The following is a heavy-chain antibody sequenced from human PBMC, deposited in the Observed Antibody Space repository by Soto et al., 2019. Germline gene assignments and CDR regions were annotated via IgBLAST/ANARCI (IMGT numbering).Heavy chain of an antibody. CDR3: ARVSPTATAGNYYYSGLDV. V-gene: IGHV3-53*01. J-gene: IGHJ6*02. CDR2: IFSVGST. CDR1: GFSVSASN. D-gene: IGHD6-13*01. Sequence: GGSWRLSWPASGFSVSASNMDWVRQAPGKGLGWVSVIFSVGSTYFADSVKGGFTISRDNSTKTLYLQRNSLRAADTAVYYCARVSPTATAGNYYYSGLDVWGQGTTVTVSS.